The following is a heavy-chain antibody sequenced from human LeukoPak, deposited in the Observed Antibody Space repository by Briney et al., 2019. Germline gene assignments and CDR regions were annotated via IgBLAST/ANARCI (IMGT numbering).Heavy chain of an antibody. Sequence: PGGSLRLSCVASGFTFSRCGMHWVRQAPGKGLEWVAVIYSEGRSEYYADSVKGRFTISRDNFKNTLYLQMNSLRAEDTAVYYCARAEPGLFDYWGQGTLVTVSS. CDR1: GFTFSRCG. J-gene: IGHJ4*02. V-gene: IGHV3-33*01. CDR2: IYSEGRSE. CDR3: ARAEPGLFDY.